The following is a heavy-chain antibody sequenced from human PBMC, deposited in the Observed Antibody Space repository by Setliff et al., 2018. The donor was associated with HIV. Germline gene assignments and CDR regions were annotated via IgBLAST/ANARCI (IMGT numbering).Heavy chain of an antibody. CDR3: ARHDITLVRGLV. CDR1: GGSISSSGPGYY. D-gene: IGHD3-10*01. V-gene: IGHV4-39*01. Sequence: PSETLSLTCTVSGGSISSSGPGYYWGWVRQPPGGGLEWIGSVYYSGRTYYNPSLRSRVTISVDTSKNQLSLRLTTMTAADTAVYYCARHDITLVRGLVWGQGTTVTVSS. J-gene: IGHJ6*02. CDR2: VYYSGRT.